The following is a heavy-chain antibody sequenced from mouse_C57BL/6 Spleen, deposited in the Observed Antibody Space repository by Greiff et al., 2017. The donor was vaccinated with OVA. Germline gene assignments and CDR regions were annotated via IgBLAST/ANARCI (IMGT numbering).Heavy chain of an antibody. CDR1: GYAFTNYL. CDR3: ARERDYGTFDY. V-gene: IGHV1-54*01. J-gene: IGHJ2*01. CDR2: INPGSGGT. Sequence: QVQLQQSGAELVRPGTSVKVSCKASGYAFTNYLIEWVKQRPGQGLEWIGVINPGSGGTNYNEKFKGKATLTADKSSSTAYMQLSSLTSEDSAVYFCARERDYGTFDYWGQGTTLTVSS. D-gene: IGHD1-1*01.